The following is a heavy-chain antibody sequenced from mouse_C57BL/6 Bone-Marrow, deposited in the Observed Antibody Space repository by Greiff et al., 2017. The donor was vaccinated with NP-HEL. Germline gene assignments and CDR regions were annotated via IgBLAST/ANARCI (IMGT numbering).Heavy chain of an antibody. J-gene: IGHJ2*01. V-gene: IGHV1-64*01. D-gene: IGHD2-2*01. Sequence: QVQLQQSGAELVKPGASVKLSCKASGYTFTSYWMHWVKQRPGQGLEWIGMIHPNSGSTNYNEKFKSKATLTVDKSSRTAYMQLSSLTSEGSAVYYCANLLWLRRFDYWGQGTTLTVSS. CDR2: IHPNSGST. CDR3: ANLLWLRRFDY. CDR1: GYTFTSYW.